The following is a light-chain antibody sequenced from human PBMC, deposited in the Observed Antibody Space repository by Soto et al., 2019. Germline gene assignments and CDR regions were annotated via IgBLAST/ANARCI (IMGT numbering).Light chain of an antibody. J-gene: IGKJ2*01. CDR2: GAS. CDR1: HSVSSNY. V-gene: IGKV3-20*01. CDR3: QQYGRSPPFA. Sequence: IVLTQSPGTLSLSPGERATLSCRASHSVSSNYIAWYQQNPGQAPRLLIYGASTRATGIPDRFSGSGSGTDFTLTISRLEPEDFAVYFCQQYGRSPPFAFGQGTKVEIK.